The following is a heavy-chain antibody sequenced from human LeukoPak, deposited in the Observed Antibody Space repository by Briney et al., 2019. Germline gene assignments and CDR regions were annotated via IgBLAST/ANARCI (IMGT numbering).Heavy chain of an antibody. J-gene: IGHJ4*02. CDR1: DGSFSGYY. D-gene: IGHD3-22*01. CDR2: INHSGST. V-gene: IGHV4-34*01. Sequence: SETLSLTCAVYDGSFSGYYWSWIRQPPGKGLEWIGEINHSGSTNYNPSLKGRVTISLDTSKSQFSLKVRYVTAADTAVYYCARDQPAKYDSSGYYPGHLDYWGQGTLVTVSS. CDR3: ARDQPAKYDSSGYYPGHLDY.